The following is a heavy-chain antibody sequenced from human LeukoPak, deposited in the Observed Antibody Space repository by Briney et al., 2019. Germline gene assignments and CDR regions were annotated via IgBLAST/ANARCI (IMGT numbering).Heavy chain of an antibody. D-gene: IGHD3-9*01. CDR1: GGSFSGYY. J-gene: IGHJ4*02. Sequence: SETLSLTCAVYGGSFSGYYWSWIRQPPGKGLEWIGEINHSGSTNYNPSLKSRVTISVDTSKNQFSLKLSSVTAADTAVYYCARNFDQDGDYWGQGTLVTVSS. CDR3: ARNFDQDGDY. V-gene: IGHV4-34*01. CDR2: INHSGST.